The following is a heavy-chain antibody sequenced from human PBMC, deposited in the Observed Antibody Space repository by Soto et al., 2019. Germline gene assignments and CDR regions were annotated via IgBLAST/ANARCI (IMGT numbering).Heavy chain of an antibody. V-gene: IGHV3-23*01. CDR3: AKDGNSGSHDY. Sequence: SLRLCGSTSGFSFSSYAMSWFRQAPGKGLEWVSAISGSGGSTYYADSVKGRFTISRDNSKNTLYLQMNSLRAEDTAVYYCAKDGNSGSHDYWGQGTLVTVYS. J-gene: IGHJ4*02. CDR1: GFSFSSYA. D-gene: IGHD2-21*01. CDR2: ISGSGGST.